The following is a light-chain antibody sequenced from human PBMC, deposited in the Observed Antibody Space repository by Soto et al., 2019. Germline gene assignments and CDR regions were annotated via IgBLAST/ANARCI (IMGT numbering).Light chain of an antibody. CDR3: SSYAGSNTPYV. CDR2: EVN. Sequence: LTQPPSSSGSPGQSVTISCTGTSSDVGGYNYVSWYQHHPGNAPKLMIYEVNKRTSGVPDRFSGSKSGNTASLTVSGLQAEDEADYYCSSYAGSNTPYVFGTGTKVTVL. J-gene: IGLJ1*01. CDR1: SSDVGGYNY. V-gene: IGLV2-8*01.